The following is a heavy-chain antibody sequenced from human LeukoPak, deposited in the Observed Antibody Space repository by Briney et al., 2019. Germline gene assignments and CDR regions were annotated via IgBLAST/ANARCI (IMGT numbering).Heavy chain of an antibody. V-gene: IGHV1-46*01. Sequence: LQGRVTMTRDTSTSTVYMELSSLRSEDTAVYYCAREPEVVAATRSGYFQHWGQGTLVTVSS. D-gene: IGHD2-15*01. J-gene: IGHJ1*01. CDR3: AREPEVVAATRSGYFQH.